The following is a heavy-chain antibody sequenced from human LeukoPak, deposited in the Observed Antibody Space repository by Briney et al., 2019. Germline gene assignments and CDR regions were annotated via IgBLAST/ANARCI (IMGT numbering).Heavy chain of an antibody. CDR2: MNPKSGNT. J-gene: IGHJ4*02. CDR3: ARVTGSIDY. D-gene: IGHD1-26*01. V-gene: IGHV1-8*01. Sequence: ASVKVSCKASGYTFTSYDINWVRQAAGQGLEWMGWMNPKSGNTGFAQKFQGRVTMTRDTSISTAYMELGSLRSEDTAVYYCARVTGSIDYWGQGTLVTVSS. CDR1: GYTFTSYD.